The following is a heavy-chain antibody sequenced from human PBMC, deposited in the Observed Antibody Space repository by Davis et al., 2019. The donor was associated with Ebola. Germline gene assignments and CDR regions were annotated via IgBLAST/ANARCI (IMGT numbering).Heavy chain of an antibody. D-gene: IGHD1-26*01. J-gene: IGHJ4*02. CDR2: IRLNSGGT. CDR1: GYTFTGYY. CDR3: ARDLSGDNILCPDY. V-gene: IGHV1-2*02. Sequence: ASVKVSCKASGYTFTGYYMHWVRQAPGQGLEWMGWIRLNSGGTNYAQSFQDRVTMTRDTSISTAYMELNSLTSDDTAMYYCARDLSGDNILCPDYWGQGTLVTVSS.